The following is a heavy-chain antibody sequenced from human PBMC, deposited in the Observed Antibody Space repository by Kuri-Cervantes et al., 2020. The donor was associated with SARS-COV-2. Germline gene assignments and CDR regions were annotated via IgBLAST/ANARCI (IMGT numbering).Heavy chain of an antibody. V-gene: IGHV4-34*01. D-gene: IGHD6-19*01. CDR1: GGSFSGYY. CDR2: INHSGST. J-gene: IGHJ4*02. Sequence: GSLRLSCAVYGGSFSGYYRSWIRQPPGKGLEWIGEINHSGSTNYNPSLKSRVTISVDTSKNQFSLKLSSVTAADTAVYYCARASAGYSSGKGSLDYWGQGTRVTGAS. CDR3: ARASAGYSSGKGSLDY.